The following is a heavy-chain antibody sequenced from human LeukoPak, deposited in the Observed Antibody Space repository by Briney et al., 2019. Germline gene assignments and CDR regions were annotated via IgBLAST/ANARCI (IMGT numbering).Heavy chain of an antibody. CDR3: TRCIAVAGLNDY. J-gene: IGHJ4*02. Sequence: GGSLRLSCTASGFTFGDYAMSWLRQAPGKGLEWVGFIRSKAYGGTTEYAASVKGRFTISRDDSKSIAYLQMNSLQTEDTAVYYYTRCIAVAGLNDYWGQGTLVTVSS. D-gene: IGHD6-19*01. CDR2: IRSKAYGGTT. CDR1: GFTFGDYA. V-gene: IGHV3-49*03.